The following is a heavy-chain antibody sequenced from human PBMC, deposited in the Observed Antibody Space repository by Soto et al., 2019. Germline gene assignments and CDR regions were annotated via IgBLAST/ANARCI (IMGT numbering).Heavy chain of an antibody. D-gene: IGHD5-18*01. CDR2: INPSGGST. Sequence: ASVKVSCKASGYTFTSYYMHWVRRAPGEGLEWMGIINPSGGSTRYAQKFQGRVTMTRDTSTSTVYMELSSLRSEDTAVYYCARKAGYSYPSYWFDPWGQGTLVTVSS. CDR1: GYTFTSYY. J-gene: IGHJ5*02. V-gene: IGHV1-46*01. CDR3: ARKAGYSYPSYWFDP.